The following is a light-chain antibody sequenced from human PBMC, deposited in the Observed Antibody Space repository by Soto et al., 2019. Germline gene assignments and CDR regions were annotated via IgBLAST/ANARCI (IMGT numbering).Light chain of an antibody. Sequence: DIQMTQSPYTLSASIGASVTITCRARQTISEWLAWYQQKPGKAPKVLIYDASSLESGVPARFSGGGSGTEFTLTINSLQPDDFATYYCQQYNSSPWTFGQGTKVEIK. CDR3: QQYNSSPWT. CDR1: QTISEW. J-gene: IGKJ1*01. CDR2: DAS. V-gene: IGKV1-5*01.